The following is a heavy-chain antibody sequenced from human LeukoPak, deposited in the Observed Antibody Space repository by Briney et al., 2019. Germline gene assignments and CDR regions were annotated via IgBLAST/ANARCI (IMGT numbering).Heavy chain of an antibody. CDR3: ARGRGSGSYYGYFDY. D-gene: IGHD1-26*01. CDR1: GFTFSSYS. CDR2: ISSSSSYI. V-gene: IGHV3-21*01. J-gene: IGHJ4*02. Sequence: GGSLRLSCAASGFTFSSYSMNWVRQAPGKGLEWVSSISSSSSYIYYADSVKGRFTISRDNAKNSLYLQMNSLRAEDTAVYYCARGRGSGSYYGYFDYWGQGTLVTVSS.